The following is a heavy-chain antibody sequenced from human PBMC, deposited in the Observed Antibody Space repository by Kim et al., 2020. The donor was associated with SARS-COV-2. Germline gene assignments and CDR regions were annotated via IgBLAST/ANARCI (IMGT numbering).Heavy chain of an antibody. J-gene: IGHJ6*02. D-gene: IGHD3-16*02. V-gene: IGHV3-48*02. CDR2: ISSSSSTI. CDR1: GFNFSSYS. CDR3: ARDYDYVWGSYRPNYYYYGMDV. Sequence: GGSLRLSCAASGFNFSSYSMNWVRQAPGKGLEWVSYISSSSSTIYYTDSVKGRFTISRDNAKNSLYLQMNSLRDEDTAVYYCARDYDYVWGSYRPNYYYYGMDVWGQGTTVTVSS.